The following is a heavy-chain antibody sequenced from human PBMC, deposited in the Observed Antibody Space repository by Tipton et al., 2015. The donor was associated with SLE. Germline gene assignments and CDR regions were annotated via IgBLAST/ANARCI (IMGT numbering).Heavy chain of an antibody. Sequence: QVQLVQSGAEVKKPGASVKVSCKASGYTFTSYGIIWVRQAPGQGLEWMGWISAYNGDTNYAQKLQGRVTMTTDTSTSTAYMELRSLRSDDTAVYYCARDPGTYYYDSSGYYALNYYYTMDVWGQGTTVTVSS. CDR2: ISAYNGDT. D-gene: IGHD3-22*01. V-gene: IGHV1-18*01. J-gene: IGHJ6*02. CDR3: ARDPGTYYYDSSGYYALNYYYTMDV. CDR1: GYTFTSYG.